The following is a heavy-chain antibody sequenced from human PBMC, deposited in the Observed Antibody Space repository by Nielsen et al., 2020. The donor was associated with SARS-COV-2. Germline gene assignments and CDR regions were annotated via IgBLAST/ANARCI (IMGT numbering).Heavy chain of an antibody. CDR3: ARDLTYYYDSSGYSFDY. D-gene: IGHD3-22*01. J-gene: IGHJ4*02. CDR1: GYTFTGYY. V-gene: IGHV1-2*02. CDR2: INPNSGGT. Sequence: ASVKVSCKASGYTFTGYYMHWVRQAPGQGLEWMGWINPNSGGTNYAQKFQGRVTMTRDTSISTAYMELSRLRSDDTAVYYCARDLTYYYDSSGYSFDYWGQGTLVTVSS.